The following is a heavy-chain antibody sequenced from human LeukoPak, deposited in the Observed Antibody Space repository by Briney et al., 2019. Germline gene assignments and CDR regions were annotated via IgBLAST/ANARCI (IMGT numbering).Heavy chain of an antibody. CDR3: AKDRARDTYYYDSGGYPSPVDY. CDR2: ISGSGGST. Sequence: GGSLRLSCAASGFTFSSYAMSWVRQAPGKGLEWVSAISGSGGSTYYADSVKGRFTISRDNSKNTLYLQMNSLRAEDTAVYYCAKDRARDTYYYDSGGYPSPVDYWGQGTLVTVSS. J-gene: IGHJ4*02. V-gene: IGHV3-23*01. CDR1: GFTFSSYA. D-gene: IGHD3-22*01.